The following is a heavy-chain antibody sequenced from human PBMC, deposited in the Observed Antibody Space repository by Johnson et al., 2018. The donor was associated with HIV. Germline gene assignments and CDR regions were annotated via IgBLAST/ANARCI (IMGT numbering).Heavy chain of an antibody. CDR3: TGSRSDAVDS. D-gene: IGHD6-13*01. J-gene: IGHJ3*02. CDR1: GFTVSTYH. V-gene: IGHV3-15*01. Sequence: VQLVESGGGLIQPGESLRLSCAASGFTVSTYHMSWVRQAPGKGLEWVGRIKSKTDGGTTDYAAPVKGRFTISRDDSKNTLYLQMNSLKTEDTAVYYCTGSRSDAVDSWGQGTMVTVSS. CDR2: IKSKTDGGTT.